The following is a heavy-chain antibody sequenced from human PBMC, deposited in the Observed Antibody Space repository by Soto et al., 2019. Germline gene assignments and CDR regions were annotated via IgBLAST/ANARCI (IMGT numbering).Heavy chain of an antibody. D-gene: IGHD3-3*01. CDR2: IIPIFGTA. V-gene: IGHV1-69*13. CDR3: ARAEDFWSGSTYYYGMDV. J-gene: IGHJ6*02. CDR1: GGTFSSYA. Sequence: SVKVSCKASGGTFSSYAISWVRQAPGQGLEWMGGIIPIFGTANYAQKFQGRVTITADESTSTAYMELSSLRSEDTAVYYCARAEDFWSGSTYYYGMDVWGQGTTVTVSS.